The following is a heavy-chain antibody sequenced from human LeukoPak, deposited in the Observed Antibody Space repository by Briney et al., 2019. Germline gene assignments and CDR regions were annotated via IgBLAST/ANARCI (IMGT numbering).Heavy chain of an antibody. V-gene: IGHV4-31*03. CDR1: GGSISSGGYY. J-gene: IGHJ5*02. D-gene: IGHD2-2*01. CDR3: ARAVDCSSTRCYGLFDP. CDR2: IYYSGST. Sequence: SETLSLTCTVSGGSISSGGYYWSWIRQHPGKGLEWIGYIYYSGSTYYNPSLKSRVTISVDTSKNQFSLKLSSLTAADTAVYYCARAVDCSSTRCYGLFDPWGQGTLVTVSS.